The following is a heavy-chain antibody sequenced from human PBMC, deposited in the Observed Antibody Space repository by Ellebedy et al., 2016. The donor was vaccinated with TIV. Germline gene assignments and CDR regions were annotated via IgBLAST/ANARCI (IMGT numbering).Heavy chain of an antibody. D-gene: IGHD2-2*01. J-gene: IGHJ5*02. CDR3: ARGRYYCSSTSCYAPSWFDP. CDR1: GFTFSSYW. V-gene: IGHV3-7*02. CDR2: IKQDGSEK. Sequence: GESLKISXETSGFTFSSYWLNWVRQAPGKGLEWVASIKQDGSEKHYADSVKGRFTISRDNAKNSLYLQMNSLGAEDTAVYFCARGRYYCSSTSCYAPSWFDPWGQGTLVTVSS.